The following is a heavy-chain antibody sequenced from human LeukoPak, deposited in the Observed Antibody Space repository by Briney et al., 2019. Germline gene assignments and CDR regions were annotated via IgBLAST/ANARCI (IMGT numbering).Heavy chain of an antibody. D-gene: IGHD4-17*01. CDR1: GFTFSNYA. J-gene: IGHJ1*01. CDR2: ISGGGGST. CDR3: AKDGYGDYQGGHFQH. V-gene: IGHV3-23*01. Sequence: PGGSLRLSCAASGFTFSNYAMSWVRQAPGKGLEWVSGISGGGGSTYYADSVKGRFTISRDNSKNTLYLQMNSLRAEDTAVYYCAKDGYGDYQGGHFQHWGQGTLVTVSS.